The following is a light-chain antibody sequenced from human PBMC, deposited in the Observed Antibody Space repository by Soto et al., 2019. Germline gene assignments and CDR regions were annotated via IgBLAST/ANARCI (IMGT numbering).Light chain of an antibody. Sequence: QSVLTQPASVSGSPGQSITISRTGTSSDVGGHNYVSWYQQHPGKAPKLMIYEGTQRPSGVSNRFSASKSGNTASLTISGLQAEDEADYYCCSYAGSSTLVFGGGTKLTVL. J-gene: IGLJ2*01. V-gene: IGLV2-23*01. CDR2: EGT. CDR1: SSDVGGHNY. CDR3: CSYAGSSTLV.